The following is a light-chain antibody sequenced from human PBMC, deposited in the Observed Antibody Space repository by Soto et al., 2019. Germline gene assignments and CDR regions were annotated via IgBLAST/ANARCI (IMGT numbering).Light chain of an antibody. Sequence: AIQLTQSPSSLSASVGDRVTITCRASQGISSAVAWYQQKPGKAPQLLMYDASILESGVPSRFSGSGSGTDFTFTISSLQPEDSATYYCQQFTSYPPTFGGGTKVEI. CDR1: QGISSA. J-gene: IGKJ4*01. V-gene: IGKV1-13*02. CDR2: DAS. CDR3: QQFTSYPPT.